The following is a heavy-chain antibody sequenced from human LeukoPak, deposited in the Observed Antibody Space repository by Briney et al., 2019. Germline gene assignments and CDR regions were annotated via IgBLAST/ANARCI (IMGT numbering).Heavy chain of an antibody. CDR1: GGTFSSYA. Sequence: ASVKVSCKASGGTFSSYAISWVRQAPGQGLEWMGWISAYNGNTNYAQKLQGRVTMTTDTSTSTAYMELRSLRSDDTAVYYCARVERITIFGVVIMVGPFDYWGQGTLVTVSS. V-gene: IGHV1-18*01. CDR2: ISAYNGNT. CDR3: ARVERITIFGVVIMVGPFDY. J-gene: IGHJ4*02. D-gene: IGHD3-3*01.